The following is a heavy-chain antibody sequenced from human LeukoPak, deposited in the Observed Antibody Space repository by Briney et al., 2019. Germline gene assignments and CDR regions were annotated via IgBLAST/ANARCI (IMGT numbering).Heavy chain of an antibody. J-gene: IGHJ4*02. V-gene: IGHV1-69*04. CDR3: ARDLGGVGANDY. D-gene: IGHD1-26*01. CDR2: IIPILGIA. CDR1: GGTFSSYA. Sequence: SVKVSCKASGGTFSSYAISWVRQAPGQGLEWMGRIIPILGIANYAQKFQGRVTITADKSTSTAYMELSSLRSEDTAVYYCARDLGGVGANDYWGQGTLVTVSS.